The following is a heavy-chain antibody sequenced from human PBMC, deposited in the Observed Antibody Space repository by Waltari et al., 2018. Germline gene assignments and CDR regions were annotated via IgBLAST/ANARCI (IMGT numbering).Heavy chain of an antibody. CDR1: GGSFRGYY. CDR3: ARGVGYADY. J-gene: IGHJ4*02. Sequence: QVQLQQWGAGLLKPSETLSLTCAVYGGSFRGYYWSWIRQPPGKGLEWIGEINHSGSTNYNPSLKSRVTISVDTSKNQFSLKLSSVTAADTAVYYCARGVGYADYWGQGTLVTVSS. V-gene: IGHV4-34*01. D-gene: IGHD5-12*01. CDR2: INHSGST.